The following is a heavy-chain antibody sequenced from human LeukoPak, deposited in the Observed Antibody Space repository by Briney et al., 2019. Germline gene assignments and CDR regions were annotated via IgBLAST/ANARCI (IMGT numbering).Heavy chain of an antibody. CDR1: GGSISSSSYY. D-gene: IGHD4-17*01. Sequence: PSETLSLTCTVSGGSISSSSYYWGWIRQPPGKGLEWIGSIYYSGSTYCNPSLKSRVTISVDTSKNQFSLKLSSVTAADTAVYYCAGSYGDYWFDPWGQGTLVTVSS. J-gene: IGHJ5*02. V-gene: IGHV4-39*01. CDR2: IYYSGST. CDR3: AGSYGDYWFDP.